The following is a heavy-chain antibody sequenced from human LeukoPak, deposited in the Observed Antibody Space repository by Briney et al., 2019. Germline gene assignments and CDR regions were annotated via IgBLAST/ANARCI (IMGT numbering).Heavy chain of an antibody. V-gene: IGHV1-46*01. Sequence: ASVKVSCKASGYTFTTYYMHWVRQAPGQGLEWMGIINPTTGDTTYAQKFQGRLTMTRDMSTSTVYMELSSLTSEDTAVFYCARYGFSAVWQGGWHAFDIWGQGTVVTVSS. J-gene: IGHJ3*02. CDR2: INPTTGDT. CDR1: GYTFTTYY. CDR3: ARYGFSAVWQGGWHAFDI. D-gene: IGHD2-15*01.